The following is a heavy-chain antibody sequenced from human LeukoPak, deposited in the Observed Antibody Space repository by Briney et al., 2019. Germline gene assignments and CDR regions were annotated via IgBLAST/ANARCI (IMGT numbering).Heavy chain of an antibody. CDR1: GSTFRSDA. Sequence: SMKVSCKASGSTFRSDAFTWVRQAPGHGLEWMGGIFPLYGVVNYAQKFQGRVTITADESESTAYMEMSSLRSDDTAVYYCARGVDWDIVDQNYYMDVWGKGTTVTVSS. V-gene: IGHV1-69*01. D-gene: IGHD5-12*01. J-gene: IGHJ6*03. CDR3: ARGVDWDIVDQNYYMDV. CDR2: IFPLYGVV.